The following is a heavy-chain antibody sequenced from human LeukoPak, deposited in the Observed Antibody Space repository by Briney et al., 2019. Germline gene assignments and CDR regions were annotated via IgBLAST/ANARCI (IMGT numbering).Heavy chain of an antibody. CDR1: GFTFSTYS. V-gene: IGHV3-21*01. Sequence: PGGSLRLSCAASGFTFSTYSMNWVRQAPGKGLEWVSAISSSSTYIYYADSVKGRITITRDNAKNSLYLQMNSLRAEDTAVYYRARLLYDYVWGSYRSYYFDFWGQGTLVTVSS. CDR3: ARLLYDYVWGSYRSYYFDF. CDR2: ISSSSTYI. J-gene: IGHJ4*02. D-gene: IGHD3-16*02.